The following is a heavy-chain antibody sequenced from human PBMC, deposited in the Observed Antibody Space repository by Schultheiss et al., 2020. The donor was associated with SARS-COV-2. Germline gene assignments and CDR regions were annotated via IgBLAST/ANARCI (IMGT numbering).Heavy chain of an antibody. V-gene: IGHV1-18*01. Sequence: ASVKVSCKASGYTFTSYGISWVRQAPGQGLDWMGWISAYNGNTNYAQKLQGRVTMTTDTSTSTAYMELRSLRSDDTAVYYCARDLGITMVRGVTHHENFDYWGQGTLVTVSS. CDR2: ISAYNGNT. CDR3: ARDLGITMVRGVTHHENFDY. J-gene: IGHJ4*02. CDR1: GYTFTSYG. D-gene: IGHD3-10*01.